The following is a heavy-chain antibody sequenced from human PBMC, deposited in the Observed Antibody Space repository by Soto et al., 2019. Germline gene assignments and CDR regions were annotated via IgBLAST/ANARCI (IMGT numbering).Heavy chain of an antibody. CDR1: GFTFSSYA. J-gene: IGHJ4*02. Sequence: GESLKISCAASGFTFSSYAMSWVRQAPGKGLEWVSAISGSGGSTYYADSVKGRFTISRDNSKNTLYLQMNSLRAEDTAVYYCAKDHYDILTGYYDYWGQGTLVTVSS. V-gene: IGHV3-23*01. CDR3: AKDHYDILTGYYDY. CDR2: ISGSGGST. D-gene: IGHD3-9*01.